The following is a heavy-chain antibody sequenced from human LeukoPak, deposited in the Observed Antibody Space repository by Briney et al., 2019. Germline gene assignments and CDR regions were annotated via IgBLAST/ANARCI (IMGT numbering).Heavy chain of an antibody. V-gene: IGHV4-61*02. CDR2: IYTSVST. CDR1: GGSVSSGSYY. CDR3: ARLDYADLYFDY. D-gene: IGHD4-17*01. Sequence: PSETLSLTCTVSGGSVSSGSYYWSWIRQPAGKGLEWIGRIYTSVSTNYNPSLKSRVTISVDTSKNQFSLKLTSVTAADTAVYYCARLDYADLYFDYWGQGTLVTVSS. J-gene: IGHJ4*02.